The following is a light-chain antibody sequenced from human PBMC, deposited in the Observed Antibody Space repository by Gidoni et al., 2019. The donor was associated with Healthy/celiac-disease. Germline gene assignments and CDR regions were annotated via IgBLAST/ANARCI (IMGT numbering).Light chain of an antibody. V-gene: IGLV2-14*01. CDR2: EVS. Sequence: QSALTQPASVSGSPGQSITISCTGTSSDVGGYNYVSWYQQHPGNAPKLMLYEVSNRPSRVSNRFSGSKSGNTASLTISGLQAADEADYYCSSYTSSSTRVFGGGTKLTVL. J-gene: IGLJ3*02. CDR3: SSYTSSSTRV. CDR1: SSDVGGYNY.